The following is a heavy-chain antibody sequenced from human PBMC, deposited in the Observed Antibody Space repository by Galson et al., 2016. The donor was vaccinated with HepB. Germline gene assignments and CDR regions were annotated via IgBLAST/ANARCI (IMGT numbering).Heavy chain of an antibody. Sequence: SLRLSCAASGFTFGSYSMNWVRQAPGRGLEWVSSISRTSTYMYYADSVKGRFTISRDNAKNSHYLQMNSLRAENTAVYYCARDPGIAASNRVGENAFDIWGQGTMVTVSS. D-gene: IGHD6-13*01. CDR3: ARDPGIAASNRVGENAFDI. CDR1: GFTFGSYS. CDR2: ISRTSTYM. V-gene: IGHV3-21*01. J-gene: IGHJ3*02.